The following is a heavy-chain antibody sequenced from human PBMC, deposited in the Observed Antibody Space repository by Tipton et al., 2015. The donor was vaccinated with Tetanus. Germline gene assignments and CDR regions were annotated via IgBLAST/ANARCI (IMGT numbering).Heavy chain of an antibody. CDR3: ARDRGDYIYYGMDV. Sequence: QVQLVQSGAEMKKPGASVKVSCKASGYTFTGYYIYWVRQAPGQGLEWMGWIDPNSGGTVYAQKFQGRVTMTRDTSTSTAYMDLRSPRSDDTAVYYCARDRGDYIYYGMDVWGPGTTVTVS. J-gene: IGHJ6*02. CDR2: IDPNSGGT. CDR1: GYTFTGYY. D-gene: IGHD3-22*01. V-gene: IGHV1-2*02.